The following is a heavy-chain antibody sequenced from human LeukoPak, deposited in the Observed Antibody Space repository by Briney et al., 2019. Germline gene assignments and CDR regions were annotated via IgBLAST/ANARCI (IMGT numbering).Heavy chain of an antibody. CDR2: IYYSGST. CDR1: GGSISSSSYY. V-gene: IGHV4-39*01. J-gene: IGHJ5*02. CDR3: ARLGDFWSGFPSGWFDP. D-gene: IGHD3-3*01. Sequence: PSETLSLTCTVSGGSISSSSYYWGWIRQPPGKGLEWIGSIYYSGSTYYNPSLKSRVTISVDTSKNQFSLKLSSVAAADTAVYYCARLGDFWSGFPSGWFDPWGQGTLVTVSS.